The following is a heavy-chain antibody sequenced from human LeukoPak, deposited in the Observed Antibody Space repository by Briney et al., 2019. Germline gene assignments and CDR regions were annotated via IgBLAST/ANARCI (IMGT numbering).Heavy chain of an antibody. Sequence: GESLKTSCXGSGYSFTDYWIGWVRETAEKGLEWMGIIYPGDSDTRYSPSLQGQVTISADKSISTAYLQWSSLKASDSAMYYCARQAGYSRTYYDYWGQGTMVTVSS. J-gene: IGHJ4*02. D-gene: IGHD1-26*01. V-gene: IGHV5-51*01. CDR1: GYSFTDYW. CDR3: ARQAGYSRTYYDY. CDR2: IYPGDSDT.